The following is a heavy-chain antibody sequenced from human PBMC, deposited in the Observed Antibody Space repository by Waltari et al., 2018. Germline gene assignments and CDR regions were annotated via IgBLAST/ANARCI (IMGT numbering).Heavy chain of an antibody. CDR1: GYTFTTSY. D-gene: IGHD6-19*01. Sequence: QVQLVQSGAEVRKPGASVKVSCKASGYTFTTSYMHWVRQAPGQGLEWMGMINPSGGSTSYAQKFQGRVTRTRDTSTSTVDMEVSSLRSEDTAVYFCARDGDHGSGWYGFCDYWGQGTLVTVSS. CDR3: ARDGDHGSGWYGFCDY. J-gene: IGHJ4*02. CDR2: INPSGGST. V-gene: IGHV1-46*01.